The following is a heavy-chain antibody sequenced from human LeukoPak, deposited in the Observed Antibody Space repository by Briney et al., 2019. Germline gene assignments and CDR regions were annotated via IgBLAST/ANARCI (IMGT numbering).Heavy chain of an antibody. CDR1: GGSISSYY. V-gene: IGHV4-4*07. CDR3: ARGGYYDSSGYYYLIDY. CDR2: IYTSGST. Sequence: VKPSETLSLTCTVSGGSISSYYWSWIRQPAGKGLEWIGRIYTSGSTNYNPSLKSRVTRSVDTSKNQFSLKLSSVTAADTAVYYCARGGYYDSSGYYYLIDYWGQGTLVTVSS. J-gene: IGHJ4*02. D-gene: IGHD3-22*01.